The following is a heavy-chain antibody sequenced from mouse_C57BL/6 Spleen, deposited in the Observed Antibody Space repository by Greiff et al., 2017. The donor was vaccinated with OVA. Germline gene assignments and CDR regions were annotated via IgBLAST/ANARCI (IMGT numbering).Heavy chain of an antibody. CDR2: IHPNSGST. V-gene: IGHV1-64*01. J-gene: IGHJ3*01. D-gene: IGHD1-1*01. CDR3: ARGGVHYYGSSYDWFAY. CDR1: GYTFTSYW. Sequence: QVQLQQPGAELVKPGASVKLSCKASGYTFTSYWMHWVKQRPGQGLEWIGMIHPNSGSTNYNEKFKSKATLTVDKSSSTAYMQLSSLTSEDSAVYYCARGGVHYYGSSYDWFAYWGQGTLVTVSA.